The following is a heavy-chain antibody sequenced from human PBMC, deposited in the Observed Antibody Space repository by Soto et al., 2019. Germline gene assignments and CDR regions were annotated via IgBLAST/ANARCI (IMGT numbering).Heavy chain of an antibody. CDR2: IDPSCSRT. D-gene: IGHD2-8*01. V-gene: IGHV5-10-1*01. J-gene: IGHJ4*02. CDR1: GYMFAIYH. Sequence: GESLKVSCEASGYMFAIYHISWVRQMPGKGLEWVGKIDPSCSRTMYRPSSRASIKISVDKSSNTAYLDWGRLKASDTALYYCARHYANDDFDFWRQGTQDTVSS. CDR3: ARHYANDDFDF.